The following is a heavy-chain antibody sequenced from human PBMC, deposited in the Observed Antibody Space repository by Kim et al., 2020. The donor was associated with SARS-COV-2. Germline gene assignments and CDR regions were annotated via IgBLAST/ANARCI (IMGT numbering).Heavy chain of an antibody. D-gene: IGHD3-22*01. Sequence: SVKVSCKGSGGTFGTYPISWVRQAPGQGLEWMGGIIPFFDTTNYAPKFQGRVTMTADDSTRTTYMELSSLKSGDTAVYFCASRFFDSSGNYHDFWGQGT. V-gene: IGHV1-69*13. CDR2: IIPFFDTT. CDR3: ASRFFDSSGNYHDF. J-gene: IGHJ4*02. CDR1: GGTFGTYP.